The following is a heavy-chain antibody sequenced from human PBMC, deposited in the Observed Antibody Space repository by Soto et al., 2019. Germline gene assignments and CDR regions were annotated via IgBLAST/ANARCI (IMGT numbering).Heavy chain of an antibody. J-gene: IGHJ6*02. D-gene: IGHD3-10*01. CDR2: ISGSGGST. CDR3: AKDLDRITMVRGVTGGMDV. V-gene: IGHV3-23*01. CDR1: GFKFSSYS. Sequence: GGSLRLSCAASGFKFSSYSMSWVRQAPGKGLEWVSAISGSGGSTYYADSVKGRFTISRDNSKNTLYLQMNSLRAEDTAVYYCAKDLDRITMVRGVTGGMDVWGQGTTVTVSS.